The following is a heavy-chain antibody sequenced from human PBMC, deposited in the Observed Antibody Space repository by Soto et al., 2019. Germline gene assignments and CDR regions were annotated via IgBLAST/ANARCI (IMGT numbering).Heavy chain of an antibody. Sequence: EVQLLESGGGLVQPGGSLRLSCAASGFTFSNYAMTWVRQAPGKGLEWVSAISGSGGSTYYADSVKGRFTISRDNSKTTLYLQMNSLRAEDTAVYYCAKDREDVVATSDAAFDIWGQGTMVTVSS. CDR2: ISGSGGST. D-gene: IGHD5-12*01. CDR3: AKDREDVVATSDAAFDI. J-gene: IGHJ3*02. CDR1: GFTFSNYA. V-gene: IGHV3-23*01.